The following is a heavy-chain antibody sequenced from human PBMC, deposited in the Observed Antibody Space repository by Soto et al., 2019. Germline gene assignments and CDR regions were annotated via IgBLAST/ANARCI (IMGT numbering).Heavy chain of an antibody. V-gene: IGHV3-7*01. D-gene: IGHD7-27*01. CDR3: ARDPAWGSLDY. Sequence: EAKLVDSGGGLVQPGGSLRLSCAASGFTFSSSWMSWVRQAPGKRLEWVADINHVGSEILYVDSVKGRFTVSRDNTKNSVYLQMNSLRVEDTALYYCARDPAWGSLDYWGLGTLGTVSS. CDR1: GFTFSSSW. J-gene: IGHJ4*01. CDR2: INHVGSEI.